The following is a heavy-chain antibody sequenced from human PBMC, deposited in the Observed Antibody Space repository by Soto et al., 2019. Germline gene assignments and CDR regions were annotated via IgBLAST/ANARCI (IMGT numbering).Heavy chain of an antibody. Sequence: QVQLVQSGAEVKKPGSSVKVSCKASGDTFTRYAFSWVRQAPGQGLEWMGGIIPMFATAKYAQNFQGRVTISADESTSTAYMELSSVKSDDTAVYFCAREGAAAGGTGRYFDLWGRGTLVTVSS. CDR3: AREGAAAGGTGRYFDL. CDR2: IIPMFATA. CDR1: GDTFTRYA. V-gene: IGHV1-69*01. D-gene: IGHD6-13*01. J-gene: IGHJ2*01.